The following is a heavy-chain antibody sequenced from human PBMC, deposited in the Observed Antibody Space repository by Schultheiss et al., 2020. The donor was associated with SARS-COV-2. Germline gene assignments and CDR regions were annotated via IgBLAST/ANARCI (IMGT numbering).Heavy chain of an antibody. D-gene: IGHD1-1*01. CDR2: ISGSGGST. Sequence: GSLRLSCAASGFTFSSYAMSWVRQAPGKGLEWVSAISGSGGSTYYADSVKGRFTISRDNAKNSLDLQMNSLRVDDTAVYYCVKEGEEMGTSWGQGTLVTVSS. J-gene: IGHJ4*02. V-gene: IGHV3-23*01. CDR3: VKEGEEMGTS. CDR1: GFTFSSYA.